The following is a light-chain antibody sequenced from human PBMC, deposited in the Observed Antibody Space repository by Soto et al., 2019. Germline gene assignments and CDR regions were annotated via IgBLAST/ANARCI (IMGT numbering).Light chain of an antibody. CDR3: SSYTSSSTLEV. CDR2: EVS. J-gene: IGLJ2*01. V-gene: IGLV2-14*01. Sequence: QSALTQPASVSGSPGQSITISCSGTSSDVGSYDHVAWYQQFPGKTPKLTIYEVSNRPSGVSSRFSGSKSGNTASLTISGLQAEDEADYYCSSYTSSSTLEVFGGGTKLTVL. CDR1: SSDVGSYDH.